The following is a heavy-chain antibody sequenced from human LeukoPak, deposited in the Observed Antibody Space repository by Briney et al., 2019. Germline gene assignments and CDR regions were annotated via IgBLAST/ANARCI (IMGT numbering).Heavy chain of an antibody. CDR3: ARGSYNWNYWWSYYYYYMDV. CDR2: IIPIFGTA. V-gene: IGHV1-69*05. D-gene: IGHD1-7*01. Sequence: ASVKVSCKASGGTFSSYAISWVRQAPGQGLEWMGGIIPIFGTANYAQKFQGRVTITTDESTSTAYMELSSLRSEDTAVYYCARGSYNWNYWWSYYYYYMDVWGKGTTVTVSS. CDR1: GGTFSSYA. J-gene: IGHJ6*03.